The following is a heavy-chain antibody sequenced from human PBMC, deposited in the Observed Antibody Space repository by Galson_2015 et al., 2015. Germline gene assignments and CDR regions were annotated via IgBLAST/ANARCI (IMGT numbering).Heavy chain of an antibody. V-gene: IGHV4-34*01. J-gene: IGHJ4*02. CDR2: INHSGST. CDR3: ARYRVRGVTKRFDY. D-gene: IGHD3-10*01. Sequence: SETLSLTCAVYGGSFSGYYWSWIRQPPGKGLEWIGEINHSGSTNYNPSLKSRVTISVDTSKNQFSLKLSSVTAADTAVYYCARYRVRGVTKRFDYWGQGTLVTVSS. CDR1: GGSFSGYY.